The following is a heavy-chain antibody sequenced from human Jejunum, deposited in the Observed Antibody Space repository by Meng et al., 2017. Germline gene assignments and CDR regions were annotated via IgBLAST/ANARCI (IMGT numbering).Heavy chain of an antibody. CDR3: ASVRLSVSSDDY. J-gene: IGHJ4*02. V-gene: IGHV3-7*01. CDR2: INQDESEK. Sequence: GGSLRLSCVASRFSFSNFWMSWVRQPPGKGLEWMANINQDESEKYYVDSVKGRFTISRDNAKNSLYLQMNSLRAEDTAIYYCASVRLSVSSDDYWGQGTLVTVSS. CDR1: RFSFSNFW. D-gene: IGHD6-19*01.